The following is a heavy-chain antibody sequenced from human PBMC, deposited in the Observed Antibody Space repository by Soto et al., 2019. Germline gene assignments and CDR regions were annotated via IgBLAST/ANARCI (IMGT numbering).Heavy chain of an antibody. J-gene: IGHJ6*02. V-gene: IGHV3-30*18. CDR2: ISYDGSNK. CDR1: GFTFSSYG. Sequence: TGGSLRLSCAASGFTFSSYGMHWVRQAPGKGLEWVAVISYDGSNKYYADSVKGRFTISRDNSKNTLYLQMNSLRAEDTAVYYCAKDLTALGVLVYYYGMDVWGQGTTVTVSS. CDR3: AKDLTALGVLVYYYGMDV. D-gene: IGHD2-8*02.